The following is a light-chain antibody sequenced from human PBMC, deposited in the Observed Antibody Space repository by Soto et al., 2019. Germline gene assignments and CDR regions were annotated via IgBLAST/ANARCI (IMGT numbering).Light chain of an antibody. J-gene: IGKJ1*01. CDR2: GVS. CDR1: QEISGY. V-gene: IGKV1-9*01. CDR3: QHLHWA. Sequence: IQLTQSPSSLSASVGDRVTITCRASQEISGYLAWYQQTPGKAPKLLIYGVSTLQDGVSSRFSGRGSGTVFSLTISSLQPEDFATYYCQHLHWAFGPGT.